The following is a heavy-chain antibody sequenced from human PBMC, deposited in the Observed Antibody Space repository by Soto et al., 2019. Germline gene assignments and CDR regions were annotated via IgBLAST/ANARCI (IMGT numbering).Heavy chain of an antibody. CDR2: ISYDGSNK. CDR1: GFTFSSYG. J-gene: IGHJ6*02. D-gene: IGHD2-2*01. V-gene: IGHV3-30*18. CDR3: AKDDCISTSCYAYYYGMDV. Sequence: QVQLVESGGGXVQPXRSXXXSCAASGFTFSSYGMHWVRQAPGKGLEWVAVISYDGSNKYYADSVKGRFTISRDNSKNTLYLQMNSLRAEDTAVYYCAKDDCISTSCYAYYYGMDVWGQGTTVTVSS.